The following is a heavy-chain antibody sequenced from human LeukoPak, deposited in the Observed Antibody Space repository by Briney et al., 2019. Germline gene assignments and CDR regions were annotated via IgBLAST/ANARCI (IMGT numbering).Heavy chain of an antibody. CDR3: ARASWNYDAFDI. CDR1: GYTFTGYY. CDR2: INPNSGGT. Sequence: ASVKVSCKASGYTFTGYYMHWVRQAPGQGLEWMGWINPNSGGTNYAQKFQGRVTMTRGTSISTAYMELSRLRSDDTAVYYCARASWNYDAFDIWGQGTMVTVSS. D-gene: IGHD1-7*01. J-gene: IGHJ3*02. V-gene: IGHV1-2*02.